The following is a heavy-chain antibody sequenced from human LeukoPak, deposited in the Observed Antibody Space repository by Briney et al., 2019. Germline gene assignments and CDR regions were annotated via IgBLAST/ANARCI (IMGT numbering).Heavy chain of an antibody. Sequence: GGSLRLSCTASGFTFSSYTMHWVRRAPGKGLEWVAVISHDGNIKYHADSMKDRFTISRDNSRNTLYLQMNNLRPEDTAVYSCARAKYYDSRGYSVPEAYDIWGQGTMVTVSS. CDR1: GFTFSSYT. CDR3: ARAKYYDSRGYSVPEAYDI. J-gene: IGHJ3*02. V-gene: IGHV3-30*04. CDR2: ISHDGNIK. D-gene: IGHD3-22*01.